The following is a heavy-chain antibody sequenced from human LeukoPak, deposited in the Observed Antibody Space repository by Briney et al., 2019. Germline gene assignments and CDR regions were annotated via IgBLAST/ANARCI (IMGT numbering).Heavy chain of an antibody. J-gene: IGHJ5*02. CDR2: INESGTT. CDR3: ARALMTLVRGVPRTTWFHP. CDR1: GGSFSGYY. V-gene: IGHV4-34*01. Sequence: PSETLSLTCAVFGGSFSGYYWTWVRQAPGKGLEWIGEINESGTTNYNASLNNRVTISEDTSKNQFSLKLTSLTAADTAVFYCARALMTLVRGVPRTTWFHPWGQGTLVTVSS. D-gene: IGHD3-10*01.